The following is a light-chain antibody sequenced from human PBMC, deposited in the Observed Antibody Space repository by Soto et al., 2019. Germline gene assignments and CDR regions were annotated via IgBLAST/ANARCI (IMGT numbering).Light chain of an antibody. CDR3: QQYASLPRT. V-gene: IGKV3-20*01. J-gene: IGKJ4*01. CDR1: QTVRGNN. CDR2: GAS. Sequence: IMLKQSVFTLSLTTGESATLSCRASQTVRGNNIVGYQQRPGQAPRVLISGASSRATGIPDRFRGSGSGTDFSLSIRRLEPEDSAVDYCQQYASLPRTFGGRTKVDI.